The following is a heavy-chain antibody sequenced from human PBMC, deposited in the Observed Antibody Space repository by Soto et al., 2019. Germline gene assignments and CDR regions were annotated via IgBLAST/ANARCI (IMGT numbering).Heavy chain of an antibody. CDR3: ARELVLGLKSAFDM. CDR2: IKGDGSEK. CDR1: GLTFNKNW. Sequence: GGSLRLSCAASGLTFNKNWMSWVRQAPGKGLEWVANIKGDGSEKYYGGSVKGRFTISRDNAKNSLYLHMNSLRDEDTAVYFCARELVLGLKSAFDMWGQGTLVTVSS. J-gene: IGHJ3*02. D-gene: IGHD2-15*01. V-gene: IGHV3-7*04.